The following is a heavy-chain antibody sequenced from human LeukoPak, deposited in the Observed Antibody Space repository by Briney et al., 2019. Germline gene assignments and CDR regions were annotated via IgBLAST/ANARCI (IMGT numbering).Heavy chain of an antibody. CDR1: GGSISSSSYY. V-gene: IGHV4-39*01. CDR3: ARREQWLALDAFDI. Sequence: SETLSLTCTVSGGSISSSSYYWGWIRQPPGKGLEWIGSIYYSGSTYYNPSLKSRVTISVDTSKNQFSLKLSSVTAADTAVYYCARREQWLALDAFDIWGQGTMVTVSS. CDR2: IYYSGST. J-gene: IGHJ3*02. D-gene: IGHD6-19*01.